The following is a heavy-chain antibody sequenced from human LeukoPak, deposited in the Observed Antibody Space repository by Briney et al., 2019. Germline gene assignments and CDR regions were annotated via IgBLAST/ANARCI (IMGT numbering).Heavy chain of an antibody. J-gene: IGHJ3*02. V-gene: IGHV3-23*01. CDR2: ITGSDGRA. D-gene: IGHD2-21*01. CDR1: GFTFSNYG. CDR3: TRDRRFPDDVFDI. Sequence: GGPLRLSCAASGFTFSNYGMSWVRQAPGKGLEWVSYITGSDGRAWYADSVKGRLTISRDNSKNTLYLQLNSLRAEDTAIYYCTRDRRFPDDVFDIWGQGTMVTVSS.